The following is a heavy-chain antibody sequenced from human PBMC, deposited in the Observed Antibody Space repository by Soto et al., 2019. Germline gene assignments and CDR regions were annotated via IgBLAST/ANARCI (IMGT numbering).Heavy chain of an antibody. D-gene: IGHD2-15*01. V-gene: IGHV3-53*01. CDR1: GFVVSETS. CDR2: TYSGGST. CDR3: ARDCGGGSCYPALGA. Sequence: EVQVVESGGGSIQPGGSLRLSCAASGFVVSETSMSWVRQAPGRGLQWVSFTYSGGSTYYADSVKGRFTISRDSSRNTLYLQMNSLRVEDTAVYYCARDCGGGSCYPALGAWGQGTLVTVSS. J-gene: IGHJ5*02.